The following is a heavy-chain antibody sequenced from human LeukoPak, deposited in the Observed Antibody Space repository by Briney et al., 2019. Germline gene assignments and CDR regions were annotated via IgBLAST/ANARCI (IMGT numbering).Heavy chain of an antibody. Sequence: PSETLSLTCAVSGYSISSGYYWGWIRQPPGKGLEWIGSIYHSGSTYYNPSLKSRVTISVDTSKNQFSLKLRSVTAADTAVYYCARQSSSWAPQGDYWGQGTLVTASS. J-gene: IGHJ4*02. CDR2: IYHSGST. D-gene: IGHD6-13*01. CDR3: ARQSSSWAPQGDY. CDR1: GYSISSGYY. V-gene: IGHV4-38-2*01.